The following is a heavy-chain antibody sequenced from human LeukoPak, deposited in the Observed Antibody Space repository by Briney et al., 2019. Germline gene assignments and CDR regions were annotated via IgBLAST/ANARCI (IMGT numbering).Heavy chain of an antibody. CDR3: ISWAAAGTGY. Sequence: SVKVSCKASGGTFSSYAISWVRQAPGQGLEWMGGIIPIFSTTNYAQKFQGGVTITADESTSTAYMELSSLRSEDTAVYYCISWAAAGTGYWGQGTLVTVSS. CDR2: IIPIFSTT. D-gene: IGHD6-13*01. J-gene: IGHJ4*02. CDR1: GGTFSSYA. V-gene: IGHV1-69*01.